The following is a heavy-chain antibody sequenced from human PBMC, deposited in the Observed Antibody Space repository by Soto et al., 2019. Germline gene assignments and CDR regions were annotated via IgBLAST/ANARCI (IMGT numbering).Heavy chain of an antibody. V-gene: IGHV1-69*04. CDR1: GGTFSSYT. Sequence: SVKVSCKASGGTFSSYTISWVRQAPGQGLEWMGRIIPILGIANYAQKFQGRVTITADKSTSTAYMELSSLRSEDTAVYYCARDSEGVVAADAFDIWGQGTMVTVS. D-gene: IGHD2-15*01. CDR3: ARDSEGVVAADAFDI. CDR2: IIPILGIA. J-gene: IGHJ3*02.